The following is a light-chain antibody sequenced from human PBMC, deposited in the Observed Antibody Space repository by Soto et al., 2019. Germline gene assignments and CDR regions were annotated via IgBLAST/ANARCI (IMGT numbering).Light chain of an antibody. V-gene: IGLV4-69*01. CDR3: QTWGTGIQV. J-gene: IGLJ2*01. Sequence: QLVLTQSPSASASLGASVELTCTLSSGHSSYAIAWHQQQPEKGPRYLMKLNSGGSHSKGDGIPDRFSGSSSGAERYLTISSLQSEDEADYYCQTWGTGIQVFGGGTKLTVL. CDR1: SGHSSYA. CDR2: LNSGGSH.